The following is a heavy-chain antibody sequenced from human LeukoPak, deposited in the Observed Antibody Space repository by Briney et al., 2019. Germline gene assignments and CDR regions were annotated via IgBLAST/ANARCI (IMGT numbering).Heavy chain of an antibody. D-gene: IGHD6-19*01. CDR2: IYYTGST. J-gene: IGHJ3*02. CDR1: SGSISRYY. V-gene: IGHV4-59*01. CDR3: ARKSVAVRDAFDI. Sequence: SETLSLTCTVSSGSISRYYWSWIRQPPGKGLDWIGYIYYTGSTYYNPSLKSRVTISVDTSKNQFSLKLNSVTAADTAVYYCARKSVAVRDAFDIWGQGTMVTVSS.